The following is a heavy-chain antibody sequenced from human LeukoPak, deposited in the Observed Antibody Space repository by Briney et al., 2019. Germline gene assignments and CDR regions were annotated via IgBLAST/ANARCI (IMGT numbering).Heavy chain of an antibody. J-gene: IGHJ6*03. CDR1: GFTFSAYW. V-gene: IGHV3-7*01. Sequence: GGSLRLSCAASGFTFSAYWMSWVRQAPGKGLEWLANIKEDGNGNNYVDSVRGRFTISRDNAKNSLYLQMNSLRAEDTAVYYCARAASSGYYYYYMDVWGKGTTVTVSS. D-gene: IGHD3-10*01. CDR3: ARAASSGYYYYYMDV. CDR2: IKEDGNGN.